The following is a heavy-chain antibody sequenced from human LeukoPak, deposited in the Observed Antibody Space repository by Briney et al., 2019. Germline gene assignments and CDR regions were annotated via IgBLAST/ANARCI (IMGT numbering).Heavy chain of an antibody. CDR3: ARDATTRQQLAFDI. Sequence: SETLSLTCTVSGGSISSGDYYWSWIRQPPGKGLEWIGYIYYSGSTYYNPSLKSRVTISVDTSKNQFSLKLSSVTAADTAVYYCARDATTRQQLAFDIRGQGTMVTVSS. J-gene: IGHJ3*02. V-gene: IGHV4-30-4*01. D-gene: IGHD6-13*01. CDR2: IYYSGST. CDR1: GGSISSGDYY.